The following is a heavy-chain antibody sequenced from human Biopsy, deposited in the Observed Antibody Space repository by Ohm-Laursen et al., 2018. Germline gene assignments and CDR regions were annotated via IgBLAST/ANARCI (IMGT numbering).Heavy chain of an antibody. D-gene: IGHD3-9*01. CDR3: ARVPAYPSIDGYYGLDL. Sequence: SSVKVSCKASGYTFAGYYLHWVRQAPGRGLEWMGWINPNSGNANYAQSFQGRLTVTRDTSISTAYMELTSLTFDDTAIYYCARVPAYPSIDGYYGLDLWGQGTTVIVSS. CDR2: INPNSGNA. CDR1: GYTFAGYY. V-gene: IGHV1-2*02. J-gene: IGHJ6*02.